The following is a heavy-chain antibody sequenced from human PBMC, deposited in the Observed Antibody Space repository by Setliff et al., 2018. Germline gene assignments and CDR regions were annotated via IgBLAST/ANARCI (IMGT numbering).Heavy chain of an antibody. CDR1: GYSISSGYI. V-gene: IGHV4-38-2*02. CDR2: IGHTGSI. CDR3: ARDLGHGGDSDY. J-gene: IGHJ4*02. D-gene: IGHD2-21*02. Sequence: SETLSLTCTVSGYSISSGYIWGWIRQPPGRGLEWVGNIGHTGSINYNPSLKSRLTISRDTSKNQVSLKLNSVTATDTAVYYCARDLGHGGDSDYWGQGILVTVSS.